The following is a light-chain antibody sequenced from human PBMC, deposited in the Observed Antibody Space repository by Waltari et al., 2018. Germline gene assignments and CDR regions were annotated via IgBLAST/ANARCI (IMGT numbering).Light chain of an antibody. CDR3: KQYITYPWT. J-gene: IGKJ1*01. V-gene: IGKV1-5*03. Sequence: DIQMTQSPSTLSASVGDSVTITCRASQSVSTSLAWYQQKPGKDPKVLIYKASSLESGVPLRFSGSGSGTEFTLTITSLQPDDVAIYSCKQYITYPWTFGQGTKVEVK. CDR2: KAS. CDR1: QSVSTS.